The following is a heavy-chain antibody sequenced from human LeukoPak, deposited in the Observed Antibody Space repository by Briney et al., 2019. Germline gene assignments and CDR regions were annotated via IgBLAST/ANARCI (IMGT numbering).Heavy chain of an antibody. Sequence: SETQSLTCAVYGGSFSDYYWTWIRQPPGKGLEWIGEINHSGSTNYNPSLKSRVTISVDTSKKQFFLRLSSVTAADTAVYYRAKGHRYSSSWYWSHWFDPWGQGTLVTVSS. V-gene: IGHV4-34*01. CDR1: GGSFSDYY. CDR3: AKGHRYSSSWYWSHWFDP. D-gene: IGHD6-13*01. J-gene: IGHJ5*02. CDR2: INHSGST.